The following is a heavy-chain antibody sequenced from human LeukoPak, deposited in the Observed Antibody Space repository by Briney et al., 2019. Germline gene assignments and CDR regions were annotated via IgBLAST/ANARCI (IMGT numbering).Heavy chain of an antibody. Sequence: GGSLRLSCAASGFTFSSYWMSWVRQAPGKGLEWVANIKQDGSEKYYVDSVKGRFTISRDNAKNSLYLQMNSLRAEDTAVYYCARGVGGGYRIFDYWGQGTLVTVSS. V-gene: IGHV3-7*01. J-gene: IGHJ4*02. CDR2: IKQDGSEK. CDR3: ARGVGGGYRIFDY. CDR1: GFTFSSYW. D-gene: IGHD3-16*02.